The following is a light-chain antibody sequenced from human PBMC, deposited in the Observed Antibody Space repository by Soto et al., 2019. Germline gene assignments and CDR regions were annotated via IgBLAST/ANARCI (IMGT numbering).Light chain of an antibody. J-gene: IGKJ4*01. CDR2: WAS. CDR3: HQYFSAPQA. V-gene: IGKV4-1*01. Sequence: DTVMTQSPDSLPVSLGERATIKCKSSQSLFHTSTNKNYLAWYQQKPGQRPRLLISWASIRESGVPDPFSGSGSGTDFTLTINNLQADDVAVYYCHQYFSAPQAFGGGTKVEI. CDR1: QSLFHTSTNKNY.